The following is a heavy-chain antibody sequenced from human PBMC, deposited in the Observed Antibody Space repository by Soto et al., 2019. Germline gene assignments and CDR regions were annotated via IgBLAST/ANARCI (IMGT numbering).Heavy chain of an antibody. V-gene: IGHV3-30*18. J-gene: IGHJ6*02. CDR2: ISYDGSNK. CDR3: AKDRVRGYYDFWSGYYRHSDGMDV. D-gene: IGHD3-3*01. Sequence: QVQLVESGGGVVQPGRSLRLSCAASGFTFSSYGMHWVRQAPGKGLEWVAVISYDGSNKYYADSVKGRFTISRDNSKNTLYLQMNSLRAEDTAVYYCAKDRVRGYYDFWSGYYRHSDGMDVWGQGTTVTVSS. CDR1: GFTFSSYG.